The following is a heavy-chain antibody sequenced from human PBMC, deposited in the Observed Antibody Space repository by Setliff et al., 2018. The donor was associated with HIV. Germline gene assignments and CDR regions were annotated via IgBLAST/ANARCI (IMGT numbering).Heavy chain of an antibody. V-gene: IGHV4-39*01. Sequence: SETLSLTCTVSGGSISSSSHYWGWIRQPPGKGLEWIGSKYYSGSTYYNPSLKSRVTISVDTSKNQFSLKLSSVTAADTAVYYCARGKGSSWYGGYFDYWGQGTLVTVSS. D-gene: IGHD6-13*01. CDR3: ARGKGSSWYGGYFDY. CDR2: KYYSGST. J-gene: IGHJ4*02. CDR1: GGSISSSSHY.